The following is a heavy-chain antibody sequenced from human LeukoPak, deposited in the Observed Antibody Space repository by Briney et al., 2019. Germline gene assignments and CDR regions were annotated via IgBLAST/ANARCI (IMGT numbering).Heavy chain of an antibody. D-gene: IGHD2-2*01. CDR1: GYTFTSYG. CDR2: ISAYNGNT. Sequence: GASVKVSCKASGYTFTSYGISWVRQAPGQGLEWMGWISAYNGNTNYAQKLQGRVTMTTDTSTSTAYMELRSLRSDDTAVYYCASFCSSTSCYYYYMDVWGKGTTVTVSS. J-gene: IGHJ6*03. V-gene: IGHV1-18*01. CDR3: ASFCSSTSCYYYYMDV.